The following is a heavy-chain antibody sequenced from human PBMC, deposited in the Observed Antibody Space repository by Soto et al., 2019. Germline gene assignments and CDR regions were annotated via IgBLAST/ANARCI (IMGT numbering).Heavy chain of an antibody. CDR2: IYYSGST. Sequence: QLQPQESGPGLVKPSETLSLTCTVSGGSISSSSYYWGWIRQPPGKGLEWIGSIYYSGSTYYNPSLKSRVTISVDTSKNQFSLKLGSVTAADTAVYYCARKGMAIFGVVIPSFDPWGQGTLVTVSS. V-gene: IGHV4-39*01. D-gene: IGHD3-3*01. CDR1: GGSISSSSYY. J-gene: IGHJ5*02. CDR3: ARKGMAIFGVVIPSFDP.